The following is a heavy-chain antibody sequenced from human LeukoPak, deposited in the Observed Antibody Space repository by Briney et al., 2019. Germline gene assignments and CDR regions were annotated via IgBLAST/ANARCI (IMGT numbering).Heavy chain of an antibody. CDR2: INHSGST. V-gene: IGHV4-39*07. CDR3: ARGTGVLRRYYFDY. D-gene: IGHD7-27*01. J-gene: IGHJ4*02. Sequence: SETLSLTCTVSGGSISSSNYYWGWIRQPPGKGLEWIGEINHSGSTNYNPSLKSRVTISVDTSKNQFSLKLSSVTAADTAVYYCARGTGVLRRYYFDYWGQGTLVTVSS. CDR1: GGSISSSNYY.